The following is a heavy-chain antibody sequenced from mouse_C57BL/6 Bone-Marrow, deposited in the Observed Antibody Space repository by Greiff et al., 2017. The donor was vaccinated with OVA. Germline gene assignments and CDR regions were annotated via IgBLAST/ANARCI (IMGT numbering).Heavy chain of an antibody. V-gene: IGHV1-81*01. Sequence: VQLQESGAELARPGASVKLSCKASGYTFTSSGISWVKQRTGQGLEWIGEIYPRSGNTYYNEKFKGKATLTADKSSSTAYMELRSLTSEDSAVYFCARQTTVVATEDFDYWGQGTTLTVSS. CDR2: IYPRSGNT. J-gene: IGHJ2*01. CDR3: ARQTTVVATEDFDY. CDR1: GYTFTSSG. D-gene: IGHD1-1*01.